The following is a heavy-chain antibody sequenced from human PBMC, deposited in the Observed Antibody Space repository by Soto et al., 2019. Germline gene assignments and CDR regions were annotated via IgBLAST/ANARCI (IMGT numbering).Heavy chain of an antibody. CDR1: GGTFSSYA. CDR3: ARMRGRVVRGVIASFDP. V-gene: IGHV1-69*01. CDR2: IIPIFGTA. J-gene: IGHJ5*02. D-gene: IGHD3-10*01. Sequence: QVQLVQSGAEVKKPGSSVKVSCKASGGTFSSYAISWVRQAPGQGLEWMGGIIPIFGTANYAHKFQGRVNMTRHPSISTAYMELSSLRSEDTAVYYCARMRGRVVRGVIASFDPWGEGTLVTVSS.